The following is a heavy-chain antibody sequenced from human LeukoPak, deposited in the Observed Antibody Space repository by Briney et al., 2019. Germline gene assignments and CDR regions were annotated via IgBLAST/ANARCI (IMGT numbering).Heavy chain of an antibody. CDR1: GYSFTSYW. D-gene: IGHD2-2*01. CDR3: ARTRAMDAFDI. Sequence: GESLKISCKGSGYSFTSYWIGWVRQMSGKGLEWMGIIYPGDSDTRYSPSFQGQVTISADKSISTAYLQWSSLKASDTATYYCARTRAMDAFDIWGQGTMVTVSS. CDR2: IYPGDSDT. V-gene: IGHV5-51*01. J-gene: IGHJ3*02.